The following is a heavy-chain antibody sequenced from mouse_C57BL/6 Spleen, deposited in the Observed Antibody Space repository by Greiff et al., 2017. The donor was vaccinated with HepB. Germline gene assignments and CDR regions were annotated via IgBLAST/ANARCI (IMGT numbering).Heavy chain of an antibody. Sequence: VQLQQPGAELVRPGSSVKLSCKASGYTFTSYWMHWVKQRPIQGLEWIGNIDPSDSETHYNQKFKDKATLTVDKSSSTAYMQLSSLTSEDSAVYYCARKDLRSNYENFAYWGQGTLVTVSA. J-gene: IGHJ3*01. D-gene: IGHD2-5*01. CDR2: IDPSDSET. CDR1: GYTFTSYW. V-gene: IGHV1-52*01. CDR3: ARKDLRSNYENFAY.